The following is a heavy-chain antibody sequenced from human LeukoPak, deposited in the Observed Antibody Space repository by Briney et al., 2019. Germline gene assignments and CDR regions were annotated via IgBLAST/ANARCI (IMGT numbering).Heavy chain of an antibody. V-gene: IGHV3-23*01. D-gene: IGHD3-22*01. CDR3: AIMHRYYDGSGYWVQ. CDR1: GFTFSSYA. CDR2: ISTSGGTT. Sequence: GGSLRFSCAASGFTFSSYAMSWVRQAPGKGLEWVSGISTSGGTTSYADSVKGRFTISRDNPRNTLYMQMNSLRAEDTAVYYCAIMHRYYDGSGYWVQWGQGTLVTVSS. J-gene: IGHJ4*02.